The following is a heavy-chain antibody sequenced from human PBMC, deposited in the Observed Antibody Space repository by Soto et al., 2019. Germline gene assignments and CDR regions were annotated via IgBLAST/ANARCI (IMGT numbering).Heavy chain of an antibody. D-gene: IGHD5-18*01. J-gene: IGHJ6*02. CDR1: GYTFTSYG. CDR3: ARDGVFDKAMVYYYGMDV. V-gene: IGHV1-18*01. Sequence: ASVKVSCKASGYTFTSYGISWVRQAPGQGLEWMGWISAYNGNTNYAQKLQGRVTMTTDTSTSTAYMELRSLRSDDTAVYYCARDGVFDKAMVYYYGMDVWGQGTTVTVSS. CDR2: ISAYNGNT.